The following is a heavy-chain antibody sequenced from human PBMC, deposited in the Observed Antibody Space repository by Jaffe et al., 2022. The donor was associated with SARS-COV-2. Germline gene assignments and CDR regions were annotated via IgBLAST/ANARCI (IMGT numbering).Heavy chain of an antibody. CDR3: ARDVLLRITMIDRMDV. CDR1: GFTFSSYA. J-gene: IGHJ6*02. Sequence: QVQLVESGGGVVQPGRSLRLSCAASGFTFSSYAMHWVRQAPGKGLEWVAVISYDGSNKYYADSVKGRFTISRDNSKNTLYLQMNSLRAEDTAVYYCARDVLLRITMIDRMDVWGQGTTVTVSS. V-gene: IGHV3-30-3*01. D-gene: IGHD3-22*01. CDR2: ISYDGSNK.